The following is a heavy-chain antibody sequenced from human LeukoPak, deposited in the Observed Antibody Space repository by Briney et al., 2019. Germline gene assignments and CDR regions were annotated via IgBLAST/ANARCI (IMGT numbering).Heavy chain of an antibody. CDR3: ARGDFWSGYPSPAWFDP. CDR2: IYYSGST. Sequence: PSETLSLTCTVSGGSISSYYWSWIRQPPGKGLEWIGYIYYSGSTNYNPSLKSRVTISVDTSKNQFSLKLSSVTAADTAVYYCARGDFWSGYPSPAWFDPWGQGTLVTVSS. CDR1: GGSISSYY. J-gene: IGHJ5*02. D-gene: IGHD3-3*01. V-gene: IGHV4-59*01.